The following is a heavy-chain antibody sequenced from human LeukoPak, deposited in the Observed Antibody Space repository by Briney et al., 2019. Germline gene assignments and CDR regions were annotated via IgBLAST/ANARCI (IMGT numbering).Heavy chain of an antibody. Sequence: ASVKVSCKASGYTFTGYYMHWVRQAPGQGLEWMGWINPNSGGTNYAQKFQGRVTMTRDTSISTAYMELSRLRSDDTAVYYCARYSGSYQGSSDYWGQGTLVTVSS. J-gene: IGHJ4*02. CDR3: ARYSGSYQGSSDY. CDR1: GYTFTGYY. CDR2: INPNSGGT. V-gene: IGHV1-2*02. D-gene: IGHD1-26*01.